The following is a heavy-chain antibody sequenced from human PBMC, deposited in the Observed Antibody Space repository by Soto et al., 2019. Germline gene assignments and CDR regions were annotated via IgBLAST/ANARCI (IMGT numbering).Heavy chain of an antibody. CDR3: ARGVYYYVSSAHSWSDP. Sequence: SETLSLTCTVSGGSINSGGYSWTWIRQPPGKGLEWIGFIYHTGTTYYNPSLKSRVTISVDRSKNQFSLKLNSVTAADTAVYYCARGVYYYVSSAHSWSDPRGQGALVTVSS. CDR2: IYHTGTT. V-gene: IGHV4-30-2*01. J-gene: IGHJ5*02. D-gene: IGHD3-22*01. CDR1: GGSINSGGYS.